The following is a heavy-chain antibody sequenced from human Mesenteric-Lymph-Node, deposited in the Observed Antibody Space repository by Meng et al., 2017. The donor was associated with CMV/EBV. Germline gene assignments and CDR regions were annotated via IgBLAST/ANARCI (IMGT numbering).Heavy chain of an antibody. CDR2: VNPNSGGT. D-gene: IGHD6-19*01. CDR3: ANLAVAGTGDDY. V-gene: IGHV1-2*02. Sequence: ASVKVSCKASGYTFTDYYIHWVRQAPGQGLEWMGWVNPNSGGTNYAQEFQGRVTMTRDTSISTAYMEVSSLRSDDAAVYYCANLAVAGTGDDYWGQGTLVTVSS. J-gene: IGHJ4*02. CDR1: GYTFTDYY.